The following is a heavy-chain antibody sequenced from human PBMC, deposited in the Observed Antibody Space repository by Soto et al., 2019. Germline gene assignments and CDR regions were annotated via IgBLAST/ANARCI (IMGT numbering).Heavy chain of an antibody. Sequence: QVQLVHSGAELKKPGASAKVSCKASGYIFTSYGISWVRQAPGQGLEWMAWISVDSGSTNYAQNFQGRVTMTTDTSASTAHMELRSLRSDDTAVYYCARFNGSGTNYYMDVWGKGTTVIVSS. D-gene: IGHD3-10*01. V-gene: IGHV1-18*01. CDR3: ARFNGSGTNYYMDV. CDR1: GYIFTSYG. J-gene: IGHJ6*03. CDR2: ISVDSGST.